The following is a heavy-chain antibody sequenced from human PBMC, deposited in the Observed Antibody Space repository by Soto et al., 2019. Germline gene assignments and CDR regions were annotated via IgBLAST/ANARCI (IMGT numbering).Heavy chain of an antibody. CDR2: ISWNSGNI. Sequence: EVQLEESGGALVQPGRSLRLSCAASGFTFDDYAMYWVRQVLGKGLEWVTSISWNSGNIGYADSVKGRFTTSRDNDENYLYLQMNSLRPEDTALYYCVRSKGGYSYGTPFDYWGQGTLVTVSS. CDR1: GFTFDDYA. CDR3: VRSKGGYSYGTPFDY. D-gene: IGHD5-18*01. V-gene: IGHV3-9*01. J-gene: IGHJ4*02.